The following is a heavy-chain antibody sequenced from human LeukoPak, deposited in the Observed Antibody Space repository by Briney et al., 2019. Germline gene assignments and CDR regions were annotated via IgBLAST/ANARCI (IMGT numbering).Heavy chain of an antibody. CDR2: IIPIFGTA. V-gene: IGHV1-69*05. J-gene: IGHJ3*02. D-gene: IGHD2-15*01. Sequence: ASVKLSCTASGGTFSSYAISWVRQAPGQGLEWMGGIIPIFGTANYAQKFQGRVTITTDESTSTAYMELSSLRSEDTAVYYCGRGGYCSGGSCYGSAFDIWGQGTMVTVSS. CDR3: GRGGYCSGGSCYGSAFDI. CDR1: GGTFSSYA.